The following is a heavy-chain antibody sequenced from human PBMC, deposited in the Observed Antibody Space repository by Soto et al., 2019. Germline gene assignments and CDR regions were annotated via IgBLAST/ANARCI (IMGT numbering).Heavy chain of an antibody. J-gene: IGHJ3*02. CDR3: TTGPNLRPLAAFDI. Sequence: GSLRLSCAASGFTFTNAWMTWVRQGPGKGLEWVGRIKSKSDGGTIDYAAPVKGRFTISRDDSKNTLYLQMNSLKTEGTAVYYCTTGPNLRPLAAFDIWGQGTVVTVSS. V-gene: IGHV3-15*01. CDR1: GFTFTNAW. CDR2: IKSKSDGGTI.